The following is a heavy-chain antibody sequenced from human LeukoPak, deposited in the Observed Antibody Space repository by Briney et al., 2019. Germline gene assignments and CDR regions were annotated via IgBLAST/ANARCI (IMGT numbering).Heavy chain of an antibody. CDR1: GFTFSDYY. V-gene: IGHV3-11*01. Sequence: GGSLRLSCAASGFTFSDYYMSWIRQAPGKGLEWVSYISSSGSTIYYADSVKGRFTISGDNAKNSLYLQMNSLRAEDTAVYCCARDDTYDYVWGSYSAIDYWGQGTLVTVSS. D-gene: IGHD3-16*01. CDR3: ARDDTYDYVWGSYSAIDY. CDR2: ISSSGSTI. J-gene: IGHJ4*02.